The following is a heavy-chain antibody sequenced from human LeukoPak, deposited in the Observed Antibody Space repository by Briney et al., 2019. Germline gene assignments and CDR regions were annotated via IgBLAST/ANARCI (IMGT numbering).Heavy chain of an antibody. D-gene: IGHD6-19*01. CDR2: ISTYNGYA. Sequence: ASVKVSCKASGYTFNSYGISWVRQAPGQGLEWMGWISTYNGYANYAQRLQGRVTMTTETSTSTAYMELRSLRSDDTAVYYCARNSSDWYGYMDVWGKGTTVTASS. CDR1: GYTFNSYG. V-gene: IGHV1-18*01. J-gene: IGHJ6*04. CDR3: ARNSSDWYGYMDV.